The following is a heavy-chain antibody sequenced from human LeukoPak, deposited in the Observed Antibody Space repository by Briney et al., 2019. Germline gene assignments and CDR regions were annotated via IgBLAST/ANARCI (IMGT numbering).Heavy chain of an antibody. D-gene: IGHD2-15*01. CDR2: IWYYGSNK. CDR1: GFTFSSYG. CDR3: AREGVDYYYMDV. J-gene: IGHJ6*03. Sequence: GGSLRLSCAASGFTFSSYGMHWVRQAPGKGLEWVAVIWYYGSNKYYADSVKGRFTISRDNSKNTLYLQMNSLRAEDTAVYYCAREGVDYYYMDVWGKGTTVTVSS. V-gene: IGHV3-33*01.